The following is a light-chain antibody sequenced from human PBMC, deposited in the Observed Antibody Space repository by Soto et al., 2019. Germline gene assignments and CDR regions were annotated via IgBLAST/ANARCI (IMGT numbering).Light chain of an antibody. CDR2: EVS. Sequence: QSVLTQPASVSGSPGQSITISCTGTSSDVGGYNYVCWYQQHPGKAPKLIIFEVSNRPSGVSNRFSGSKSGNTASLTISGLQAEDEADYYCSSYTSSNTYVFGTGKKVTV. V-gene: IGLV2-14*01. CDR3: SSYTSSNTYV. CDR1: SSDVGGYNY. J-gene: IGLJ1*01.